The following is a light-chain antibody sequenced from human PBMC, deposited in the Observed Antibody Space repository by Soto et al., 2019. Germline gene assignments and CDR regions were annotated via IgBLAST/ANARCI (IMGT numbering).Light chain of an antibody. Sequence: DIQMTQSPSSLSASVRDTVTITCRSSQNIGSYLNWYQQKPGKAPTLLIYAASTLQSGVPSRFSGSGSGTDFNLTISSLNPEDFATYFCQQGCRIFQTFGQGTKVDIK. CDR3: QQGCRIFQT. V-gene: IGKV1-39*01. J-gene: IGKJ1*01. CDR1: QNIGSY. CDR2: AAS.